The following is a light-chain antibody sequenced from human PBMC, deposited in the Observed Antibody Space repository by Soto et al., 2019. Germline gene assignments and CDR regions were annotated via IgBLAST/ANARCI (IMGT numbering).Light chain of an antibody. J-gene: IGKJ4*01. Sequence: DIQLTQAPSFLSASAGDRVSITCRASQAISSYLAWYQQKPGRAPKLLIYAASTLQSGVPSRFSGSGSGTEFTLTITSLQPEDFATYYCQQSYSTPLNFGGGTKVDIK. CDR2: AAS. CDR1: QAISSY. V-gene: IGKV1-9*01. CDR3: QQSYSTPLN.